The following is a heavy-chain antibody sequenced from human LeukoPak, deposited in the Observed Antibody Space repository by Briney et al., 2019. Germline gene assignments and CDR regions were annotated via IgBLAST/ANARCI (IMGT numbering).Heavy chain of an antibody. J-gene: IGHJ6*03. Sequence: ASVKVSCKASGYTFTSYDINWVRQATGQGLEWMGWMNPNSGNTGYAQKFQGRVTMTRNTSISTAYMELSSLRSEDTAVYYCARVEKYSSSWYDYYYYYMDVWGKGTTVTVSS. D-gene: IGHD6-13*01. CDR1: GYTFTSYD. CDR3: ARVEKYSSSWYDYYYYYMDV. CDR2: MNPNSGNT. V-gene: IGHV1-8*01.